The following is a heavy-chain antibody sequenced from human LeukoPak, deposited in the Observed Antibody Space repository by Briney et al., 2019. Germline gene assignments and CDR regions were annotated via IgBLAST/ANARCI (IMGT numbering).Heavy chain of an antibody. V-gene: IGHV6-1*01. CDR2: TYYRSKWDN. CDR1: GDSVSSNSAT. D-gene: IGHD3-10*01. Sequence: SQTLSLTCAISGDSVSSNSATWNWIRQSPSRGLEWLGRTYYRSKWDNDYPVSVKSRITINPDTSKNQFSLNLSSVTAADTAVYYCARRSGPTDHWGQGTLVTVSS. CDR3: ARRSGPTDH. J-gene: IGHJ4*02.